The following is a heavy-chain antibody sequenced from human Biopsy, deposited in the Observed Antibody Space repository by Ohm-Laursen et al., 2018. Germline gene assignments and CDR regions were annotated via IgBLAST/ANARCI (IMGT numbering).Heavy chain of an antibody. CDR1: GGSVRSGSFY. CDR3: AKGMRSSGWPYYDS. V-gene: IGHV4-61*01. Sequence: SGTLSLTCTVSGGSVRSGSFYWTWLRQPPGQGLEYIGYIYDRGSTANYNPSLESRVTMSVDMPKYQFFLKLTSATAADTTIYYCAKGMRSSGWPYYDSWGQGTLVTVSS. J-gene: IGHJ4*02. D-gene: IGHD6-19*01. CDR2: IYDRGSTA.